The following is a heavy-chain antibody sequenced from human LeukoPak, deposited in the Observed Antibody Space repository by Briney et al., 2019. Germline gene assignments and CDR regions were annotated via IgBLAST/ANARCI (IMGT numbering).Heavy chain of an antibody. CDR2: ISWNGGSI. J-gene: IGHJ4*02. D-gene: IGHD1-26*01. CDR3: ARGGLLSRY. Sequence: PGRSLRLSCVASGFTFDDYAMHWVRQAPGKGLEWVSGISWNGGSIGYADSVKGRFTISRDNAKNSLYLQMNSLRAEDTAVYYCARGGLLSRYWGQGTLVTVSS. CDR1: GFTFDDYA. V-gene: IGHV3-9*01.